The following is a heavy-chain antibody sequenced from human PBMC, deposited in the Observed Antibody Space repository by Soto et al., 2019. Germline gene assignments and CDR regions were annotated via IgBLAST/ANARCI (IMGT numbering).Heavy chain of an antibody. D-gene: IGHD7-27*01. J-gene: IGHJ4*02. V-gene: IGHV3-23*01. CDR1: GFTFSSYT. Sequence: EVQLLESGGGLVQPGGSLRLSCAASGFTFSSYTMSWVRQGPGKGLEWVSGISSSGGSTFYADSVKGRFTISRDNFKNTLYLHMNSLRAEDTAVYYCAKGWGEYCGQGTRVTVSS. CDR2: ISSSGGST. CDR3: AKGWGEY.